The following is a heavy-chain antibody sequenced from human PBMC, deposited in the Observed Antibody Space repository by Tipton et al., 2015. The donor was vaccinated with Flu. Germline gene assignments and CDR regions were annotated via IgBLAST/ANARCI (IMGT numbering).Heavy chain of an antibody. J-gene: IGHJ5*02. Sequence: LRLSCTVSGGYISYFYWGWIRQPPGKGLGWIGHVSRSGSTSLNPSLKSRVTISVDLSTNQFFLNLSSVTAADTAVYYCARQDDSTGWYKTFDPWGQGTLVTVSS. CDR1: GGYISYFY. CDR3: ARQDDSTGWYKTFDP. D-gene: IGHD2-2*01. CDR2: VSRSGST. V-gene: IGHV4-59*08.